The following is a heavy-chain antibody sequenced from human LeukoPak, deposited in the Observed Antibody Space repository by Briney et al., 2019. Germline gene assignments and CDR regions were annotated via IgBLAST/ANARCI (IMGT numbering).Heavy chain of an antibody. V-gene: IGHV3-30*18. CDR2: ISYDGSNK. D-gene: IGHD6-13*01. Sequence: GRSLGLSCAASGFTFSSYGMHWVRQAPGKGLEWVAVISYDGSNKYYADSVKGRFTISRDNSKNTLYLQMNSLRAEDTAVYYCAKPSYSSSWSDNWFDPWGQGTLVTVSS. J-gene: IGHJ5*02. CDR1: GFTFSSYG. CDR3: AKPSYSSSWSDNWFDP.